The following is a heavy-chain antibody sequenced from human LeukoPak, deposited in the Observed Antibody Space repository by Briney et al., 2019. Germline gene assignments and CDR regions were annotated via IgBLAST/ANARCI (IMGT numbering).Heavy chain of an antibody. D-gene: IGHD2/OR15-2a*01. Sequence: PSETLSLTCTVSGGSISSYCWSWIRQPPGKGLEWIGYMYYSGSTNYNPSLKSRVTISLDTSKNKFSLKLSSVIAADTAVYYCARNIGWFDPWGQGTLVTVSS. CDR2: MYYSGST. J-gene: IGHJ5*02. CDR1: GGSISSYC. CDR3: ARNIGWFDP. V-gene: IGHV4-59*01.